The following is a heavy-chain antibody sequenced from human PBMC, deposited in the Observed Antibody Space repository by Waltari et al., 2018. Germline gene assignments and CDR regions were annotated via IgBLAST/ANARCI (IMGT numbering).Heavy chain of an antibody. CDR3: ATRVSSWYDGDY. CDR2: IYYSGST. D-gene: IGHD6-13*01. Sequence: QVQLQESGPGLVKPSETLSLTCTVSGGSISSYYWSWIRQPPGKGLEWIGYIYYSGSTNYNPSLKSRVTISVDTSKNQFSLKLSSVTAADTAVYYCATRVSSWYDGDYWGQGTLVTVSS. J-gene: IGHJ4*02. CDR1: GGSISSYY. V-gene: IGHV4-59*01.